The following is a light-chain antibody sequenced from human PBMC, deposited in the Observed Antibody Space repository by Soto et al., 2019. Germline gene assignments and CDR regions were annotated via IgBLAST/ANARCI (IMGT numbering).Light chain of an antibody. Sequence: IQMTQSPSSLSASVGDRVTITCRASQDIRSDLGWYQQRPGKAPKLLIYAASSLQSGVPSRFSGSGSGTDFTLTISSLQPEDFATYYCLQDHNYPLSFGGGTKVDIK. CDR3: LQDHNYPLS. CDR2: AAS. V-gene: IGKV1-6*01. J-gene: IGKJ4*01. CDR1: QDIRSD.